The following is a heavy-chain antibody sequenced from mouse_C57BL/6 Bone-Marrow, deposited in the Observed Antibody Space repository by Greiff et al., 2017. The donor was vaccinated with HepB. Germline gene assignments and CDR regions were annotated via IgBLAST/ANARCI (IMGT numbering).Heavy chain of an antibody. D-gene: IGHD2-4*01. CDR2: IYPGDGDT. CDR1: GYAFSSSW. CDR3: ARGGDYDYDGYFDV. V-gene: IGHV1-82*01. J-gene: IGHJ1*03. Sequence: VQLQQSGPELVKPGASVKISCKASGYAFSSSWMNWVKQRPGKGLEWIGRIYPGDGDTNYNGKFKGKATLTADKSSSTAYMQLSSLTSEDSAVYFCARGGDYDYDGYFDVWGTGTTVTVSS.